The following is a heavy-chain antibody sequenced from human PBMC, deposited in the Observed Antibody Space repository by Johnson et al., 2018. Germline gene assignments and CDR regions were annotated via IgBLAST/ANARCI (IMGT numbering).Heavy chain of an antibody. CDR3: AKDCSSTSCYGYYYGMDV. D-gene: IGHD2-2*01. J-gene: IGHJ6*02. CDR2: ISGSGGST. CDR1: GFTFSSYA. Sequence: VQLVESGGGLVQPGGSXRLSCAASGFTFSSYAMSWVRQAPGKGLEWVSAISGSGGSTYYADSVKGRFTISRDNSKNTLYLQMNSLRAEDTAVYYCAKDCSSTSCYGYYYGMDVWGQGTTVTVSS. V-gene: IGHV3-23*04.